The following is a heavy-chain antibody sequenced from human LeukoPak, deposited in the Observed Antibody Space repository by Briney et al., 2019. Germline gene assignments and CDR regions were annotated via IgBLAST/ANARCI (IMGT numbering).Heavy chain of an antibody. CDR1: GYTLTELS. CDR3: ATGFPPGVVVILRYWYFDL. J-gene: IGHJ2*01. V-gene: IGHV1-24*01. D-gene: IGHD3-22*01. Sequence: ASVKVSCKVSGYTLTELSMHWVRQAPGKGLEWMGGFDPEDGETIYAQKFQGRVTMTEDTSTDTAYMELSSLRSEDTAVYYCATGFPPGVVVILRYWYFDLWGRGTLVTVSS. CDR2: FDPEDGET.